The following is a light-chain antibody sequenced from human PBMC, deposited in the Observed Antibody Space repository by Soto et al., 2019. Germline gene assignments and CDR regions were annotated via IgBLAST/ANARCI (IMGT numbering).Light chain of an antibody. Sequence: QSALTQPRSVSGSPGQSVTISCTGTSSDVGGYNYVSWYQQHPGKAPKLMIYDVSKRPSGVPDRFSGSKSGNTASLTISGLQAEDEADYYCCSYAGSYPHDVFGTGTKLTVL. J-gene: IGLJ1*01. V-gene: IGLV2-11*01. CDR2: DVS. CDR1: SSDVGGYNY. CDR3: CSYAGSYPHDV.